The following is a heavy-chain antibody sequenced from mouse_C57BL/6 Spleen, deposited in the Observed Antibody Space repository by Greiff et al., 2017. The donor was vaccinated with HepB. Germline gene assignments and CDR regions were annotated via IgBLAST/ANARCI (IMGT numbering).Heavy chain of an antibody. V-gene: IGHV5-17*01. CDR3: ARGRIYYGYAFAY. Sequence: DVMLVESGGGLVKPGGSLKLSCAASGFTFSDYGMHWVRQAPEKGLEWVAYISSGSSTIYYADTVKGRFTISRDNAKNTLFLQMTSLRSEDTAMYYCARGRIYYGYAFAYWGQGTLVTVSA. J-gene: IGHJ3*01. D-gene: IGHD2-2*01. CDR1: GFTFSDYG. CDR2: ISSGSSTI.